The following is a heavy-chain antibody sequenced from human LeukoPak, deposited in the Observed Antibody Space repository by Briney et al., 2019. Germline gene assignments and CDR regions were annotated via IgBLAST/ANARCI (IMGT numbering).Heavy chain of an antibody. D-gene: IGHD3-10*01. J-gene: IGHJ4*02. CDR1: GIPFSSFG. CDR2: IWYDGSNK. Sequence: PGRSLRLSCAAPGIPFSSFGMHWLRQAPGKGLEWVAFIWYDGSNKYYADSVKGRFSISRDNSKNTLYLQMNSLRAEDTAVYYCARDGLTMVRGQTFLDYWGQGTLVTVSS. CDR3: ARDGLTMVRGQTFLDY. V-gene: IGHV3-33*01.